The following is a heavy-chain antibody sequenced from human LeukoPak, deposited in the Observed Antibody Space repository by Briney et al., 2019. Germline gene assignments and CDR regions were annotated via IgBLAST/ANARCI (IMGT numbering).Heavy chain of an antibody. CDR2: INRDGSST. V-gene: IGHV3-74*01. Sequence: PGGSLRLYCAASGFTFSSYWMHWVRQAPGKGLVWVSRINRDGSSTNYADSVKGRFTISRDNAKNTLYLQINSLRAEDTAVCYCASSIAVAGPYYFDYWGQGTLVTVSS. D-gene: IGHD6-19*01. CDR1: GFTFSSYW. J-gene: IGHJ4*02. CDR3: ASSIAVAGPYYFDY.